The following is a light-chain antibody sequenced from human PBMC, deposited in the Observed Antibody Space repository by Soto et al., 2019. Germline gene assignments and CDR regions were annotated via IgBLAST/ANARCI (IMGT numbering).Light chain of an antibody. CDR2: EVS. Sequence: QSALTQPASVSGSPGESITISCTGTSSDVGGYDYVSWYQQHPGKAPKVMIYEVSQRPSGVPDRFSASKSGDTASLTVSGLRAEDEADYYCSSYAGSNMGVFGSGTKLTVL. CDR3: SSYAGSNMGV. CDR1: SSDVGGYDY. V-gene: IGLV2-8*01. J-gene: IGLJ1*01.